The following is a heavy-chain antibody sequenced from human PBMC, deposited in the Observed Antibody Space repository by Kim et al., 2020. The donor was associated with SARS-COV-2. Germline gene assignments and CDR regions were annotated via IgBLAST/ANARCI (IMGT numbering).Heavy chain of an antibody. CDR3: AREVRSDY. V-gene: IGHV1-18*01. J-gene: IGHJ4*02. CDR2: NGNT. Sequence: NGNTNYAPKLQGRVTMTTDTSTSTAYMELRSLRSDDTAVYYCAREVRSDYWGQGTLVTVSS.